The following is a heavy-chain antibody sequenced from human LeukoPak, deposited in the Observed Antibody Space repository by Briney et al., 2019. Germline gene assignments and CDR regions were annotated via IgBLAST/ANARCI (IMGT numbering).Heavy chain of an antibody. CDR1: GFTFSIYA. CDR2: VRGSGGST. J-gene: IGHJ3*02. V-gene: IGHV3-23*01. D-gene: IGHD3-10*01. CDR3: AKVSFGSSYAFDI. Sequence: GGSLRLSCAASGFTFSIYAMSWVRQAPGKGLEWVSGVRGSGGSTNYADSVKGRFTISRDNSKNTLYLQMNSLRAEDTAVYYCAKVSFGSSYAFDIWGQGTMVTVSS.